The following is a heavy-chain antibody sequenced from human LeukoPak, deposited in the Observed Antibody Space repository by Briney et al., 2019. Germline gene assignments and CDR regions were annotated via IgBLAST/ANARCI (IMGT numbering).Heavy chain of an antibody. J-gene: IGHJ5*02. Sequence: NPSETLSLTRAVYGGSFSGYYWSWIRQPPGKGLEWIGEINHSGSTNYNPSLKSRVTISVDTSKNQFSLKLSSVTAADTAVYYCARVVPAAIAWFDPWGQGALVTVSS. D-gene: IGHD2-2*01. CDR1: GGSFSGYY. V-gene: IGHV4-34*01. CDR3: ARVVPAAIAWFDP. CDR2: INHSGST.